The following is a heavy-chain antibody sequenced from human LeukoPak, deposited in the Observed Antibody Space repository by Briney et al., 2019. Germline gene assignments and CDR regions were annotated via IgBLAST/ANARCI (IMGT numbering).Heavy chain of an antibody. Sequence: ASVKVSCKVSGYTLTELSMHWVRQAPGQGLEWMGRINPNSGGTNYAQKFQGRVTMTRDTSISTAYMELSRLRSDDTAVYYCARALYGSGSYYNLPDYWGQGTLVTVSS. J-gene: IGHJ4*02. CDR3: ARALYGSGSYYNLPDY. CDR1: GYTLTELS. V-gene: IGHV1-2*06. D-gene: IGHD3-10*01. CDR2: INPNSGGT.